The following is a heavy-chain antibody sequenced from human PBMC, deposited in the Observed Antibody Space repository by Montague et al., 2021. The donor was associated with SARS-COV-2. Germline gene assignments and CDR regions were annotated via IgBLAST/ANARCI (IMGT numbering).Heavy chain of an antibody. CDR1: GGSLNKHY. CDR2: IFYKGNT. Sequence: SETLSLTCTASGGSLNKHYWSWIRKAPGKELEWLGNIFYKGNTNYNVXRWGRVSMSLDTPQNQFSLRLTSLTAADTAVYYCARSISSSGARDNWGQGILVTVS. V-gene: IGHV4-59*11. CDR3: ARSISSSGARDN. J-gene: IGHJ4*02. D-gene: IGHD3-22*01.